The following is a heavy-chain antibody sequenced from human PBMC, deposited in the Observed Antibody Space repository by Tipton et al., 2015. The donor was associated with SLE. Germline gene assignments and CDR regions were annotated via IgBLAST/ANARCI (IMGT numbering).Heavy chain of an antibody. J-gene: IGHJ5*02. V-gene: IGHV3-48*03. CDR3: ARKFGS. CDR2: ITGSGSTI. D-gene: IGHD3-10*01. CDR1: GFTFSDHY. Sequence: SLRLSCEASGFTFSDHYMNWVRQAPGKGLEWVASITGSGSTIYYADSVKGRSTISRDNAKNSLYLQMNSLRAEDTAVYYCARKFGSWGQGTLVTVSS.